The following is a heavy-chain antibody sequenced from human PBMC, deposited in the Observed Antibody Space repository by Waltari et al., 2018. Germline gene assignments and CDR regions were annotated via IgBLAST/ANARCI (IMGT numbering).Heavy chain of an antibody. Sequence: QVQLQESGPGLVKPSETLSLTCTVSGGSISSHYWSWIRQPPGKGLEWIGYIYYSGSTNYNPSLKSRVTISVDTSKNQFSLKLSSVTAADTAVYYCARVGEVAAAGVDPWGQGTLVTVSS. CDR1: GGSISSHY. J-gene: IGHJ5*02. CDR2: IYYSGST. V-gene: IGHV4-59*11. D-gene: IGHD6-13*01. CDR3: ARVGEVAAAGVDP.